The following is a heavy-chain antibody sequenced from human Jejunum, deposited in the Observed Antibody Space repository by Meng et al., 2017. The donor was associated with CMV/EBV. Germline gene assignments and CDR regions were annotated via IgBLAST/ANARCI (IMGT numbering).Heavy chain of an antibody. CDR3: LVIITPGGGADGFDI. D-gene: IGHD3-22*01. J-gene: IGHJ3*02. CDR2: TNSDGSNT. V-gene: IGHV3-74*01. CDR1: LTFNSNW. Sequence: LTFNSNWLHWVRQAPGKGLVWVSHTNSDGSNTGYAEYVRGRFTISRDNAKNTLYLQMNSLRVEDTALYFCLVIITPGGGADGFDIWGQGTMVTVSS.